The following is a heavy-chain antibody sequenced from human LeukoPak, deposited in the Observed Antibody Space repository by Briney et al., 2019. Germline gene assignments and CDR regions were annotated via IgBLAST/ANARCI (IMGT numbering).Heavy chain of an antibody. Sequence: GESLKISCKGSGYSFTNYWIGWVRQMPGKGLEWMGIIYPGDSDTRYSPSFQGQVTISADKSISTAHLQWSSLKASDTAMYYCARQPGNPYYYDSSGYYHFDYWGQGTLVTVSS. CDR2: IYPGDSDT. CDR3: ARQPGNPYYYDSSGYYHFDY. J-gene: IGHJ4*02. CDR1: GYSFTNYW. D-gene: IGHD3-22*01. V-gene: IGHV5-51*01.